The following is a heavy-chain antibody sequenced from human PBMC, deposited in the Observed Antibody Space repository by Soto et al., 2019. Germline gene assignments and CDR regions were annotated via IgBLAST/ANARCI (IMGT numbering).Heavy chain of an antibody. CDR3: SKDSTPSGIVLVTPFDL. D-gene: IGHD3-22*01. CDR2: IRGSGGST. Sequence: EVQLLESGGGLVQPGGSLRRACAASGFTFISYAMSWVRQAPGKGLESVSGIRGSGGSTYYADSVKGRFTISRANSQNTMYRKRNGLGAEDTAVYFRSKDSTPSGIVLVTPFDLCGQGATVTDS. V-gene: IGHV3-23*01. CDR1: GFTFISYA. J-gene: IGHJ4*02.